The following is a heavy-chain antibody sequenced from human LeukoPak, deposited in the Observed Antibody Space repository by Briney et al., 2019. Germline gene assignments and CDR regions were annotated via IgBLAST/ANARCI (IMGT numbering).Heavy chain of an antibody. V-gene: IGHV3-23*01. Sequence: QSGGSLRLSCAASGFTFSSYAMSWVRQAPGKGLEWVSAISGSGGSTYYADSVKGRFTISRDNSKNTLYLQMNSLRAEDTAVYYCARLPGQQLAPTGWGQGTLVTVSS. CDR3: ARLPGQQLAPTG. CDR2: ISGSGGST. D-gene: IGHD6-13*01. J-gene: IGHJ4*02. CDR1: GFTFSSYA.